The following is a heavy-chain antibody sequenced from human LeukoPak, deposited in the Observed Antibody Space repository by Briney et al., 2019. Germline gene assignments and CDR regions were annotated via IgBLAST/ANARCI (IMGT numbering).Heavy chain of an antibody. Sequence: GGSLRLSCAASGSTFSNYEMNWVRQAPGKGLEWVSYISSSGNTIYHADPVKGRFTISRDNSKNTLYLQMNSLRAEDTAVYYCAKGKFNIVVVPAAILAFDIWGQGTMVTVSS. CDR3: AKGKFNIVVVPAAILAFDI. D-gene: IGHD2-2*02. CDR2: ISSSGNTI. CDR1: GSTFSNYE. V-gene: IGHV3-48*03. J-gene: IGHJ3*02.